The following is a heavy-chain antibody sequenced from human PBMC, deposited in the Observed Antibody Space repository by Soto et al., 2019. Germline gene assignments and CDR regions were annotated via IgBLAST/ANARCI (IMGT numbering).Heavy chain of an antibody. V-gene: IGHV4-34*01. D-gene: IGHD6-19*01. J-gene: IGHJ4*02. Sequence: PWETLSLTCAVYGGSLRGYYWSWIRQPPGMALEWIGEINHSGSTNYNPSLKSRVTISVDTSKNHISLKVMSVIVADTAVFYCARGGAVAGPFDYWGQGSQVTVSS. CDR2: INHSGST. CDR1: GGSLRGYY. CDR3: ARGGAVAGPFDY.